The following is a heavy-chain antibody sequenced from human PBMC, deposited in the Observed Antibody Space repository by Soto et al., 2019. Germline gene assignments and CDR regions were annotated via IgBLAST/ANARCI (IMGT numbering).Heavy chain of an antibody. CDR1: GGSISSGDYY. CDR3: ARAGLLWFGEFAYGMDV. CDR2: IYYSGST. Sequence: SETLSLTCTVSGGSISSGDYYWSWIRQPPGKGLEWIGYIYYSGSTYYNPSLKSRVTISVDTSKNQFSLKPSSVTAADTAVYYCARAGLLWFGEFAYGMDVWGQGTTVTVSS. V-gene: IGHV4-30-4*01. D-gene: IGHD3-10*01. J-gene: IGHJ6*02.